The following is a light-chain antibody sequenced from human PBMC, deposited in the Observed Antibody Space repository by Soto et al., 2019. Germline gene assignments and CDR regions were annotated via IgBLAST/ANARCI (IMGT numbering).Light chain of an antibody. Sequence: DIQITQSPSSLSGSVGDRVTITFRASQSISSYLNWYQQKPGKAPKLLIYAASSLQSGVPSRFSGSGSGTDFTLTISSLQPEDFATYYCQQSYSTPFTFGPGTKVDIK. CDR2: AAS. CDR3: QQSYSTPFT. V-gene: IGKV1-39*01. J-gene: IGKJ3*01. CDR1: QSISSY.